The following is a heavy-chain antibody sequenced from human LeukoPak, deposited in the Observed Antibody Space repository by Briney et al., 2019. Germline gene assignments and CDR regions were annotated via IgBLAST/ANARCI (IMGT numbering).Heavy chain of an antibody. CDR1: GGSISSYY. V-gene: IGHV4-59*12. CDR3: ARASLRAAYCGGDCPGDWFDP. D-gene: IGHD2-21*02. J-gene: IGHJ5*02. Sequence: SETLSLTCTVSGGSISSYYWSWIRQPPGKGLGWIGYIYYSGNTNYNPSLKSRVTMSVDTSKNQFSLKLSSVTAADTAVYYCARASLRAAYCGGDCPGDWFDPWGQGTLVTVSS. CDR2: IYYSGNT.